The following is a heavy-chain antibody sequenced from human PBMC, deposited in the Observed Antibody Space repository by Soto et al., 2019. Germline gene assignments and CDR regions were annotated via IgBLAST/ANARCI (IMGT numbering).Heavy chain of an antibody. D-gene: IGHD3-9*01. CDR2: IIPIFGTA. J-gene: IGHJ6*02. CDR1: GGTFSSYA. CDR3: ASYYDILTGYPTTHGMDV. Sequence: SVKVSCKASGGTFSSYAISWVRQAPGQGLEWMGGIIPIFGTANYAQKFQGRVTITADESTSTAYMELSSLRSEDTAVYYCASYYDILTGYPTTHGMDVWGQGATVTVSS. V-gene: IGHV1-69*13.